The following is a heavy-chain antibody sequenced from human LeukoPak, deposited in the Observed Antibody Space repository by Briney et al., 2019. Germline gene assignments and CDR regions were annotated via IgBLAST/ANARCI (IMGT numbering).Heavy chain of an antibody. J-gene: IGHJ4*02. D-gene: IGHD4-17*01. CDR1: GFTFSNAW. Sequence: GGSLRLSCAASGFTFSNAWMSWVRQAPGKGLEWVGRIKSKTDGGTTDYAAPVKGRFTISRDDSKNTLYLQMNSLRAEDTAVYYCAKDLATVTTLDYWGQGTLVTVSS. CDR3: AKDLATVTTLDY. V-gene: IGHV3-15*01. CDR2: IKSKTDGGTT.